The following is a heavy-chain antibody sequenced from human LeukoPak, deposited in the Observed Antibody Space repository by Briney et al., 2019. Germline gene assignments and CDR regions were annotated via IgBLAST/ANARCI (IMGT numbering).Heavy chain of an antibody. D-gene: IGHD2-2*01. CDR3: AAYCSSTSCHFDY. CDR1: GGTFSSYA. CDR2: IIPIFGTA. V-gene: IGHV1-69*13. Sequence: SVKVSCKASGGTFSSYAISWVRQAPGQGLEWMGGIIPIFGTANYAQKFQGRVTITADESTSTAYMELSSLRSDDTAVYYCAAYCSSTSCHFDYWGQGTLVTVSS. J-gene: IGHJ4*02.